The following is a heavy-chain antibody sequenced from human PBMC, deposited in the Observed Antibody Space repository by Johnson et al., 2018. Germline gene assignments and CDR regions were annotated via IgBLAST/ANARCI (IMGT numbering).Heavy chain of an antibody. Sequence: QVQLVQSGGGLVQPGRSLRLSCAASGFTFSSYGMHWVRQAPGKGLEWVAVIWYDGSNKYYADSVKGRVTIPRDNSKNTLYLQMNSLRAEDTAVYYCARESGYSYGNYFQHWGQGTLVTVSS. CDR3: ARESGYSYGNYFQH. V-gene: IGHV3-33*01. CDR2: IWYDGSNK. CDR1: GFTFSSYG. J-gene: IGHJ1*01. D-gene: IGHD5-18*01.